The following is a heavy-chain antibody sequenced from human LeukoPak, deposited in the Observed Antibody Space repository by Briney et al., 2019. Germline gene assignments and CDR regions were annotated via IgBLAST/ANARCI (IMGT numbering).Heavy chain of an antibody. Sequence: GGSLRLSCAASGFTVSSNYMSCLRHAPGKRLEWGSVIYSGGSTYYADSVKGRFTVSRDNSKNTLYLQMNSLRAEDTAVYYCARRPAAKYYYYGMDVWGQGTTVTVSS. V-gene: IGHV3-53*01. CDR3: ARRPAAKYYYYGMDV. CDR2: IYSGGST. J-gene: IGHJ6*02. D-gene: IGHD2-2*01. CDR1: GFTVSSNY.